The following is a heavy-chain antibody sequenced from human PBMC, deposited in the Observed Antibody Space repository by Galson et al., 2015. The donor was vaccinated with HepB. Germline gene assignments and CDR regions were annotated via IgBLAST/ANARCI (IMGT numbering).Heavy chain of an antibody. CDR3: AKDVIAGGWYEAPYYFDY. D-gene: IGHD6-19*01. J-gene: IGHJ4*02. Sequence: SLRLSCAASGFTFSSYAMSWVRQAPGKGLEWVSAISGSGGSTYYADSVKGRFTISRDNSKNTLYLQMNSLRAEDTAVYYCAKDVIAGGWYEAPYYFDYWGQGTLVTVSS. V-gene: IGHV3-23*01. CDR2: ISGSGGST. CDR1: GFTFSSYA.